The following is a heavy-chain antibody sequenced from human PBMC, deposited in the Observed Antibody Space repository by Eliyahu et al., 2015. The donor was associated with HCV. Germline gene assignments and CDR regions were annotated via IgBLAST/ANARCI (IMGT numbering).Heavy chain of an antibody. CDR1: GXNFEDXG. CDR2: IIWHGGHT. V-gene: IGHV3-20*04. J-gene: IGHJ6*02. Sequence: EERVVESGGTLVRPGGSXRLSCATSGXNFEDXGXTWVRQAPGXGLGWVSGIIWHGGHTGYGDSVKGRFTISRDNAKNSVFLEMNSLREEDTALYYCARDPSGSRSPSNYFHGMDVWGQGTMVTVSS. D-gene: IGHD3-10*01. CDR3: ARDPSGSRSPSNYFHGMDV.